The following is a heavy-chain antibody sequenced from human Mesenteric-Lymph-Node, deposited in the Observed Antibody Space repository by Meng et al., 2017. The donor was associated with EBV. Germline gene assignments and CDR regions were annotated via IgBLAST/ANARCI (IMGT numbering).Heavy chain of an antibody. CDR1: GGSISSGGYS. D-gene: IGHD5-12*01. J-gene: IGHJ5*02. CDR3: ARGGGEYSGYDPKWLDP. Sequence: RPQGSGSGLVKPPPTLSLPCAVPGGSISSGGYSWSWIRQPPGKGLEWIGYIYHSGSTYYNPSLKSRVTIIVDRSKNQFSLKLSSVTAADTAVYYCARGGGEYSGYDPKWLDPWGQGTLVTVSS. V-gene: IGHV4-30-2*01. CDR2: IYHSGST.